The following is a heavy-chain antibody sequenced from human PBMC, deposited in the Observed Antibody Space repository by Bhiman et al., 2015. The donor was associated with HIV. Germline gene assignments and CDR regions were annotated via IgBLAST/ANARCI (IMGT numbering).Heavy chain of an antibody. CDR3: AREEDWGSDFDY. V-gene: IGHV3-21*01. CDR1: GFTISSYS. CDR2: ISSSSTYV. D-gene: IGHD7-27*01. J-gene: IGHJ4*02. Sequence: EVQLVESGGGLVKPGGSLRLSCAASGFTISSYSMSWVRQAPGKGLEWVSSISSSSTYVYYADSVKGRFTISRDNAKNSLYLQMNSLRAEDTAVYYCAREEDWGSDFDYWGQGTLVTVSS.